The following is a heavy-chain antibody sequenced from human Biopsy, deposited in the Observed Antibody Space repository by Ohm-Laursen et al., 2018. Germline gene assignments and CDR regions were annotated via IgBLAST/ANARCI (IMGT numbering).Heavy chain of an antibody. J-gene: IGHJ4*02. V-gene: IGHV1-69*06. Sequence: GASVKVSCNTSGGSFSDYGLGWVRQAPGRGLEWMGRVIPISNTANYAQNFQDRLTITADRSTNTAYMELNSLRSEDTAVYFCATLTEDYGASPDSWGQGTLVVVSS. CDR1: GGSFSDYG. D-gene: IGHD4-17*01. CDR3: ATLTEDYGASPDS. CDR2: VIPISNTA.